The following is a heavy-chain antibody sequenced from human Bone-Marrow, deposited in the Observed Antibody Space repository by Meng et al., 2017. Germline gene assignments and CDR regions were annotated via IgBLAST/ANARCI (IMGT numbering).Heavy chain of an antibody. CDR3: TTKVPVAGVYYYYYGMDV. J-gene: IGHJ6*02. CDR1: GFTFSNAW. CDR2: IKSKTDGGTT. Sequence: GGSLRLSCAASGFTFSNAWMSWVRQAPGKGLEWVGRIKSKTDGGTTDYAAPVKGRFTISRDDSKNTLYLQMNSLKTEDTAVYYCTTKVPVAGVYYYYYGMDVWGQGTTVTVSS. V-gene: IGHV3-15*01. D-gene: IGHD6-19*01.